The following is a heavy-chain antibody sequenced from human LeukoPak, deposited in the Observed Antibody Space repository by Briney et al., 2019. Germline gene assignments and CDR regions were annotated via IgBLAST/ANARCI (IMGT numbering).Heavy chain of an antibody. CDR1: GGTFSSYA. Sequence: GSSVKVSCKASGGTFSSYAISCVRQAPGQGLEWMGGIIPIFGTANYAQKFQGRVTITADKSTSTAYMELSSLRSEDTAVYYCARIPPYGSGSYSYYGMDVWGKGTTVTVSS. V-gene: IGHV1-69*06. CDR2: IIPIFGTA. CDR3: ARIPPYGSGSYSYYGMDV. J-gene: IGHJ6*04. D-gene: IGHD3-10*01.